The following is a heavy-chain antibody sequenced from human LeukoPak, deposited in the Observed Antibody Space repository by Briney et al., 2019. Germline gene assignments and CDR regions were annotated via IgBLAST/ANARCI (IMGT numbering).Heavy chain of an antibody. CDR2: IYTSGST. D-gene: IGHD5-12*01. CDR3: ARDLGMVATSPFDY. V-gene: IGHV4-4*07. Sequence: SETLSLTCAVYGGSFSSYYWSWIRQPAGKGLEWIGRIYTSGSTNYNPSLKSRVTMSVDTSKNQFSLKLSSVTAADTAVYYCARDLGMVATSPFDYWGQGTLVTVSS. CDR1: GGSFSSYY. J-gene: IGHJ4*02.